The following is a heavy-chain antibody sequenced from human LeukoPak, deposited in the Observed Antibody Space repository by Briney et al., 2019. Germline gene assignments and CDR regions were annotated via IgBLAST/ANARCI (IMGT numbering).Heavy chain of an antibody. CDR3: AKDLFAVAGSGSSFLAGFDY. CDR1: GFTFSSYA. Sequence: GGSLRLSCAASGFTFSSYAMSWVRQAPGKGLEWVSAISDSGGSTSYADSVKGRFTISRDNSKNTLYLQMNSLRAEDTAVYYCAKDLFAVAGSGSSFLAGFDYWGQGTLVTASS. D-gene: IGHD6-19*01. CDR2: ISDSGGST. V-gene: IGHV3-23*01. J-gene: IGHJ4*02.